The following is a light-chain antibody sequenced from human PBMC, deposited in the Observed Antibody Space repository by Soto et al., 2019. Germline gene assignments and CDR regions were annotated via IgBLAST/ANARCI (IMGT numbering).Light chain of an antibody. CDR1: PSLLHSNGYSY. J-gene: IGKJ2*01. V-gene: IGKV2-28*01. Sequence: DIVMTQSPLSLPVLPGAPASISSKPRPSLLHSNGYSYLDWYMQKPGQSPQVXMYLGSNRASGVPDRFSGSGSGTDFTLKISRVEAEDVGIYYCMQTLQTPYTFGQGTKVDI. CDR2: LGS. CDR3: MQTLQTPYT.